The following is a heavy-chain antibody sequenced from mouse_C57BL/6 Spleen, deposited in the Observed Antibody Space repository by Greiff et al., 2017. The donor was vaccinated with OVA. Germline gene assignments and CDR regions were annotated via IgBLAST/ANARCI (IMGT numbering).Heavy chain of an antibody. V-gene: IGHV1-69*01. Sequence: VHPQPPYPYLVMPGASVKLSCKASGYTFTSYWMHWVKQRPGQGLEWIGEIDPSDSYTNYNQKFKGKSTLTVDKSSSTAYMQLSSLTSEDSAVYYCAMVYDGYWGQGTTLTVSS. CDR2: IDPSDSYT. CDR3: AMVYDGY. D-gene: IGHD2-12*01. CDR1: GYTFTSYW. J-gene: IGHJ2*01.